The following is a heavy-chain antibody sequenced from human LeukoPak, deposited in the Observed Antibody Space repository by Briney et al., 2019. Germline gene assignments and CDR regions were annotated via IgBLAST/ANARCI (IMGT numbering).Heavy chain of an antibody. V-gene: IGHV3-73*01. J-gene: IGHJ4*02. CDR3: TRHAREASYSSGYDRGTDY. CDR1: GFTFSGSA. Sequence: PGGSLRLSCAATGFTFSGSAMHWVRQASGKGLEWVGRIRSKANSYATAYAASVKGRFTISRDDSKNTAYLQMNSLKTEDTAVYYCTRHAREASYSSGYDRGTDYWGQGTLVTVSS. D-gene: IGHD5-12*01. CDR2: IRSKANSYAT.